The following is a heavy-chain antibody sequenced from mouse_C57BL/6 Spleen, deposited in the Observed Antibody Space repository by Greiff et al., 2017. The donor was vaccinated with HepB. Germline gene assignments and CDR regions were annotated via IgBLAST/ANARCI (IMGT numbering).Heavy chain of an antibody. Sequence: VQLQQSGGGLVQPGGSLKLSCAASGIDFSRYWMSWVRRAPGKGLEWIGEINPDSSTINYAPSLKDKFIISRDNAKNTLYLQMSKVRSEDTALYYCARRDYYGSSHWYFDVWGTGTTVTVSS. CDR1: GIDFSRYW. CDR3: ARRDYYGSSHWYFDV. CDR2: INPDSSTI. V-gene: IGHV4-1*01. J-gene: IGHJ1*03. D-gene: IGHD1-1*01.